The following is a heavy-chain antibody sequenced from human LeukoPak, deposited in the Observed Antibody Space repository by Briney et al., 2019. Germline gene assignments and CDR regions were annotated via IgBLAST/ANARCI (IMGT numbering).Heavy chain of an antibody. D-gene: IGHD2-15*01. V-gene: IGHV3-21*01. CDR1: GFTFSSYS. Sequence: GGSLRLSCAASGFTFSSYSMNWVRQAPGKGLEWVSSISSSSSYIYYADSVKGRFTISRDNAKNSLYLQMSSLRAEDTAVYYCARDICSGGSCYFDYWGQGTLVTVSS. J-gene: IGHJ4*02. CDR3: ARDICSGGSCYFDY. CDR2: ISSSSSYI.